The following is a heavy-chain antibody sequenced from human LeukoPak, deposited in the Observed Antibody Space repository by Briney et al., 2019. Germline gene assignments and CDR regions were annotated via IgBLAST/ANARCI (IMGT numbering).Heavy chain of an antibody. CDR1: GFTFSSYS. CDR3: ARDRLLEDRDYHNYYYMDV. CDR2: ISSSSYI. D-gene: IGHD1-1*01. Sequence: GGSLRLSCAASGFTFSSYSMNWVRQAPGKGLEWVSSISSSSYIYYADSVKGRFTISRDNAKNSLYLQMNSLRAEDTAVYYCARDRLLEDRDYHNYYYMDVWGKGTTVTVSS. J-gene: IGHJ6*03. V-gene: IGHV3-21*01.